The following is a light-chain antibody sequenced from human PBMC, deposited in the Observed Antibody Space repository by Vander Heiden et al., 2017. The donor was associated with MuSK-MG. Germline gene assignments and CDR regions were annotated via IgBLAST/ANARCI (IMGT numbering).Light chain of an antibody. CDR3: QQYNNWPLYT. V-gene: IGKV3-15*01. Sequence: EIVMTQSPATLSVSPGERATLSCRASQSVSRNLAWYQQKPGHAPRLLIYGASTRATGIPARFSGSGSGTEFTLTISSLQSEDFAVYYCQQYNNWPLYTFGQGTKLEIK. CDR2: GAS. J-gene: IGKJ2*01. CDR1: QSVSRN.